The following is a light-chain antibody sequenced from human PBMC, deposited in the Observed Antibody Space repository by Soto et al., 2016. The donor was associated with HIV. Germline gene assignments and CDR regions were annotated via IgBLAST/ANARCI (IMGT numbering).Light chain of an antibody. Sequence: DIQMTQSPSTLSASVGDRVTLTCRASRTIHAYLNWYQQKPGKAPVLLIYAASTLQSGIPSRFSGSGSGTHFTLTISSLQPEDFATYYCQQSYSNPPYTFGQGTKLEIK. CDR3: QQSYSNPPYT. CDR2: AAS. J-gene: IGKJ2*01. V-gene: IGKV1-39*01. CDR1: RTIHAY.